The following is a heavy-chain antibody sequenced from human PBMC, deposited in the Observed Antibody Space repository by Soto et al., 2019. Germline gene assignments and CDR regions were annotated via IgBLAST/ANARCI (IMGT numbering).Heavy chain of an antibody. J-gene: IGHJ6*02. V-gene: IGHV3-48*03. CDR2: INEDGTT. D-gene: IGHD3-16*01. CDR1: GFTVSSSE. Sequence: EVQLVESGGGLVQPGGSLRLSCTTSGFTVSSSEMNWVRQAPGKGLEWVSYINEDGTTFYADSVKGRFTISRDSAENSLFLQMNSLRADDTAVYYCSRDKGERVAYGMDGWGQGTTVSVSS. CDR3: SRDKGERVAYGMDG.